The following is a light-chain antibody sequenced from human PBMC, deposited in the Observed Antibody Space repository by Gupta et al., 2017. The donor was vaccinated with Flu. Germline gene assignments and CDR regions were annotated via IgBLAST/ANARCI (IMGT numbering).Light chain of an antibody. Sequence: PATLSVSPGERVTLSGRASQSVSSNLAWYQQKPGQPPRLVIHGASTRAADIPARFSGGGSGTXFTLTIXSLQSEDFAVYYCHQYSNWPQTFGXGTNVEVK. CDR1: QSVSSN. CDR2: GAS. CDR3: HQYSNWPQT. J-gene: IGKJ1*01. V-gene: IGKV3-15*01.